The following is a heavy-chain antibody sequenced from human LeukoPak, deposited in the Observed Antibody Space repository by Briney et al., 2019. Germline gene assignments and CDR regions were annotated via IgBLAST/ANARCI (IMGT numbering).Heavy chain of an antibody. CDR3: ARDRTYCTNGVCYFRAFDI. CDR2: IWYDGTNK. CDR1: GFTFSSYG. J-gene: IGHJ3*02. V-gene: IGHV3-33*01. Sequence: PGGSHRLSCAASGFTFSSYGMHWVRQAPGKGLEWVAVIWYDGTNKYYADSVKGRFTISRDNSKTTLYLQMNSLRAEDTAVYYCARDRTYCTNGVCYFRAFDIWGQETIGTVSS. D-gene: IGHD2-8*01.